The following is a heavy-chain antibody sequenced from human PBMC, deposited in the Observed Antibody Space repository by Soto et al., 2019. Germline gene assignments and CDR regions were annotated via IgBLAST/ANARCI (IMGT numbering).Heavy chain of an antibody. J-gene: IGHJ4*02. CDR2: ISGSGGST. V-gene: IGHV3-23*01. CDR3: AKRFLEWLLYPLDY. D-gene: IGHD3-3*01. Sequence: GGSLRLSCAASGFTFSSYAISWVRQAPGKGLEWVSAISGSGGSTYYADSVKGRFTISRDNSKNTLYLQMNSLRAEDTAVYYCAKRFLEWLLYPLDYWGQGTLVTVSS. CDR1: GFTFSSYA.